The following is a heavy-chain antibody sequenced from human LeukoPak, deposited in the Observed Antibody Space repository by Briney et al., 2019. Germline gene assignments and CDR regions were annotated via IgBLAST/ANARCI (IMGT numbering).Heavy chain of an antibody. CDR2: LYYNGST. V-gene: IGHV4-59*12. CDR1: GGSISNYY. D-gene: IGHD6-13*01. CDR3: ARDRLNIAAAGTEWFDP. Sequence: SETLSLTCTVSGGSISNYYWNWIRQPPGKGLEWIGYLYYNGSTNCNPSLKSRVTLSVDTSKNQFSLRLSSVTAADTAVYYCARDRLNIAAAGTEWFDPWGQGTLVTVSS. J-gene: IGHJ5*02.